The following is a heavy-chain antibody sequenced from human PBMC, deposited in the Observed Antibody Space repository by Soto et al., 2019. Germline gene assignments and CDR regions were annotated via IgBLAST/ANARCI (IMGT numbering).Heavy chain of an antibody. CDR1: GFSLITGVG. Sequence: QITLKESGPSLVRPTETLTLTCTFSGFSLITGVGVGWVRQPPGKALEWLAVIFWDKNDYYRPSLQTRVTISQDTSEDQVVLTLTNMDPKDTATYFCTLIYGSGSWGWYFRSWRQGTLVTVSS. V-gene: IGHV2-5*02. CDR2: IFWDKND. J-gene: IGHJ4*02. D-gene: IGHD1-26*01. CDR3: TLIYGSGSWGWYFRS.